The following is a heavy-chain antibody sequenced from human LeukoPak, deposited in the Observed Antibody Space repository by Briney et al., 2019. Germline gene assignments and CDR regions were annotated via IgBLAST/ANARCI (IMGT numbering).Heavy chain of an antibody. J-gene: IGHJ4*02. V-gene: IGHV1-18*01. CDR2: ISAYNGNT. CDR1: GGTFSDYA. CDR3: AREVPYDTSRYYQPFDY. D-gene: IGHD3-22*01. Sequence: ASVKVSCKASGGTFSDYALNWVRQAPGQGLEWMGWISAYNGNTNYAQKLQGRVTMTTDTSTSTAYMNLRSLRSDDTAVYYCAREVPYDTSRYYQPFDYWGQGTLVTVSS.